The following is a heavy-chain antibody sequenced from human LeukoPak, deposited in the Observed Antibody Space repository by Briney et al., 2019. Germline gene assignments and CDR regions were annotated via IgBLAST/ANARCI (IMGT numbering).Heavy chain of an antibody. V-gene: IGHV4-38-2*01. CDR2: IYHSGST. Sequence: SETLSLTCAVSGYSISSGYYWGWIRQPPGKGLEWIGSIYHSGSTYYNPSLKSRVTISVDTSKNQFSLKLSSVTAADTAVYYCARGSMEAFDIWGQGTMVTVSS. CDR1: GYSISSGYY. D-gene: IGHD1-1*01. J-gene: IGHJ3*02. CDR3: ARGSMEAFDI.